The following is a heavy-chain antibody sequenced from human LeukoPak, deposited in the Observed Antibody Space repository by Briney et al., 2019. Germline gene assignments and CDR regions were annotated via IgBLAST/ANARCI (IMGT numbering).Heavy chain of an antibody. V-gene: IGHV3-53*01. CDR3: ARGGPARGTMYYFDY. D-gene: IGHD6-6*01. CDR1: GFILSSNF. J-gene: IGHJ4*02. CDR2: LYVDSNT. Sequence: PGGSLRLSCAASGFILSSNFMSWVRQAPGKGLEWVSVLYVDSNTYYADSVKGRFTISRDNSKNTLYLQMNSLRVEDTALYYCARGGPARGTMYYFDYWGQGTLVTVSS.